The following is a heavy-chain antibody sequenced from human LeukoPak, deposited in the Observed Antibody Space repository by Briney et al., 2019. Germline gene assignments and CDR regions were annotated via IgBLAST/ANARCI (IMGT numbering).Heavy chain of an antibody. Sequence: ASVKVSCKASGGTFSKYTISWVRQRPGQGLEWMGGITPLFGTANYAQKFQGRVTITADESASTAYMELSSLRSEDTAVYYCALGSYNLYYFDYWGQGTLVTVSS. J-gene: IGHJ4*02. CDR2: ITPLFGTA. CDR3: ALGSYNLYYFDY. CDR1: GGTFSKYT. V-gene: IGHV1-69*13. D-gene: IGHD1-26*01.